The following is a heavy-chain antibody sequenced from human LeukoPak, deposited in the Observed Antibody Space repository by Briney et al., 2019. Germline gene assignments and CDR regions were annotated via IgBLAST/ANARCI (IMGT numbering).Heavy chain of an antibody. Sequence: ASVKVSCKASGYTFTSYNMHWVRQAPGQGLEWMGIIKPSGGSTTYAQKFQGRVTMTRDMSTSTLYMELSSLRSEDTAVYYCARERYYYDSTYYYVKYFDYWGQGTLVTVSS. CDR2: IKPSGGST. CDR3: ARERYYYDSTYYYVKYFDY. CDR1: GYTFTSYN. D-gene: IGHD3-22*01. J-gene: IGHJ4*02. V-gene: IGHV1-46*01.